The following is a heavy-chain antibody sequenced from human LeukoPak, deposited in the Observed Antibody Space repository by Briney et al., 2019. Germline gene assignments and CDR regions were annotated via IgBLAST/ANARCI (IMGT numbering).Heavy chain of an antibody. CDR1: WFIAFSNY. CDR2: TYSGGST. Sequence: PGWCLRLSCAASWFIAFSNYMSCVRQPPGGGVVWVSVTYSGGSTYYADSVKGRFTFSRDNSKNTLYLQMNSLRAEDTAVYYCARLMEGYFDYWGQGTLVPVFS. D-gene: IGHD3-3*01. J-gene: IGHJ4*02. CDR3: ARLMEGYFDY. V-gene: IGHV3-53*01.